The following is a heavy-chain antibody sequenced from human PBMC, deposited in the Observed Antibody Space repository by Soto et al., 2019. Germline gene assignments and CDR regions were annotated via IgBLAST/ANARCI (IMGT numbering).Heavy chain of an antibody. V-gene: IGHV3-11*01. CDR3: ARDIRGYGIDV. D-gene: IGHD3-10*01. J-gene: IGHJ6*02. CDR2: ISDSGSPL. Sequence: GGSLRLSCAASGFDFSDYYMSWSRLAPGKGLEWISYISDSGSPLYYADSVKGRFSISRDNARKSVYLQMNNLRADDTALYFCARDIRGYGIDVWGQGTTVTVSS. CDR1: GFDFSDYY.